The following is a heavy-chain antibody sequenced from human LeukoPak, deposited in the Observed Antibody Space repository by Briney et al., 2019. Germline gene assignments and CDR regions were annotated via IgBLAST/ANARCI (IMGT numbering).Heavy chain of an antibody. V-gene: IGHV1-18*01. J-gene: IGHJ6*02. CDR2: ISAYNGNT. D-gene: IGHD3-3*01. Sequence: GASVKVSCKASGYTFTSYGISWVRQAPGQGLEWMGWISAYNGNTNYAQKLQGRVTMTTDTSTSTAYMELRSLRSDDTAVYYCARDGHDFWSGYYSHYYYGMDVWGQGTTVTVSS. CDR1: GYTFTSYG. CDR3: ARDGHDFWSGYYSHYYYGMDV.